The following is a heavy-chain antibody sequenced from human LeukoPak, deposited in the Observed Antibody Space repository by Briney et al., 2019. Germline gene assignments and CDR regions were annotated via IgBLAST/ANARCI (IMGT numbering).Heavy chain of an antibody. D-gene: IGHD6-13*01. Sequence: PGGSLRLSCAASGFIFSSSTMDWVRQAPGKGLEWVSSISSSSSSIYYTDSVKGRFTISRDNTKNSLYLQTNSLRAEDTAVYFCAKEGRSTTPGYWGQGTLVTVSS. J-gene: IGHJ4*02. CDR3: AKEGRSTTPGY. V-gene: IGHV3-21*01. CDR1: GFIFSSST. CDR2: ISSSSSSI.